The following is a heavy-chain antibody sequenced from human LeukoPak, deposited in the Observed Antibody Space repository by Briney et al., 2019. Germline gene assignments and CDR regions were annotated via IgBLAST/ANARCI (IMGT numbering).Heavy chain of an antibody. CDR3: ADPYGDVTEGAFDI. V-gene: IGHV3-30*03. J-gene: IGHJ3*02. CDR1: GFTFSTYG. D-gene: IGHD4-17*01. CDR2: ISYDGSNK. Sequence: PGRSLRLSCAASGFTFSTYGMHWVRQAPGKGLEWVAVISYDGSNKDYADSVKGRFTISRDNSKNTLYLQMNSLRAEDTAVYHCADPYGDVTEGAFDIWGQGTMVTVSS.